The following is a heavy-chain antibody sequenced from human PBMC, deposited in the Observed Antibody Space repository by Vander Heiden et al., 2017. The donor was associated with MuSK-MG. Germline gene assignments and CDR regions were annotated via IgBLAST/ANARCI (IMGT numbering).Heavy chain of an antibody. CDR2: ISSSGTTI. CDR1: AFTLSSYD. J-gene: IGHJ4*02. Sequence: EMQLVESGGGLVQPGGSMRLSCVASAFTLSSYDMNWVRQAPGEGLEWVSYISSSGTTIYYAESVKGRFTISRDDAKNSLYLQMNSLRAEDTAVYYCARDSDGYWGQGALVTVS. V-gene: IGHV3-48*03. CDR3: ARDSDGY.